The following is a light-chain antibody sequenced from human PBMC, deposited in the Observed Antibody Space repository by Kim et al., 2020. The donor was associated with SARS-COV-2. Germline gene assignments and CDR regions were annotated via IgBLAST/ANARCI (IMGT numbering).Light chain of an antibody. CDR1: KLGDKY. CDR2: QDS. Sequence: SVPPGQTASIPCSGNKLGDKYACWYQQKPGQSPVLVIYQDSKRPSGIPERFSGSNSGNTATLTISGTQAMDEADYYCQAWDSSNVVFGGGTQLTVL. V-gene: IGLV3-1*01. J-gene: IGLJ2*01. CDR3: QAWDSSNVV.